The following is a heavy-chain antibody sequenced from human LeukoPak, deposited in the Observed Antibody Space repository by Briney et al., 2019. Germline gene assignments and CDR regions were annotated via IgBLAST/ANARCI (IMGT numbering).Heavy chain of an antibody. Sequence: SVKVSCKASGGTFSSYAISWVRQAPGQGLEWTGRIIPILGIANYAQKFQGRVTITADKSTSTAYMELSSLRSEDTAVYYCARWSVATITNGQFDPWGQGTLVTVSS. D-gene: IGHD5-12*01. J-gene: IGHJ5*02. CDR1: GGTFSSYA. CDR3: ARWSVATITNGQFDP. CDR2: IIPILGIA. V-gene: IGHV1-69*04.